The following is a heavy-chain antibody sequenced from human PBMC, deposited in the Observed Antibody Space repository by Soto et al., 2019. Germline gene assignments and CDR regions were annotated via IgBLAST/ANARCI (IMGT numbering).Heavy chain of an antibody. CDR2: IYYSGST. D-gene: IGHD3-16*01. CDR1: GGSISSYY. V-gene: IGHV4-59*01. Sequence: SETLSLTCTDSGGSISSYYWSWIRQPPGKGLEWIGYIYYSGSTNYNPSLKSRVTISVDTSKNQFSLKLSSVTAADTAVYYCAGGSWFDPWGQGTLVTVSS. J-gene: IGHJ5*02. CDR3: AGGSWFDP.